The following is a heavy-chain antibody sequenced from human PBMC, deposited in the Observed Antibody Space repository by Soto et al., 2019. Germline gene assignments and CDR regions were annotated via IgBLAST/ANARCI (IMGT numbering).Heavy chain of an antibody. Sequence: KAAETLSLTCFVSVYSITAGGYYWVWIRHHPGKGLEWIGSFYSSGSIIYNPSLRSRVSISGDTSSNQFSMSLTSVTAADTARYYCARMYSSGSGWFHPWGQGTLVTVSS. CDR3: ARMYSSGSGWFHP. CDR2: FYSSGSI. CDR1: VYSITAGGYY. D-gene: IGHD6-19*01. J-gene: IGHJ5*02. V-gene: IGHV4-39*07.